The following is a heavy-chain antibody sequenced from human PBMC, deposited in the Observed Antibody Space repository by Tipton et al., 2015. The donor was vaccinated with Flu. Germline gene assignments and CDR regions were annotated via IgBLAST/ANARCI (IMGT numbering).Heavy chain of an antibody. CDR3: ARGSGYANAYLDS. Sequence: TLSLTCSVSGGSIGSPYCWGWVRQPPGKGLEWIGNICPGSPYYNPSLKSRVTISTDTSKNQFSLKVTSLTAADTAVYYCARGSGYANAYLDSWGRGTLVTVSS. CDR1: GGSIGSPYC. V-gene: IGHV4-38-2*02. CDR2: ICPGSP. D-gene: IGHD5-12*01. J-gene: IGHJ4*02.